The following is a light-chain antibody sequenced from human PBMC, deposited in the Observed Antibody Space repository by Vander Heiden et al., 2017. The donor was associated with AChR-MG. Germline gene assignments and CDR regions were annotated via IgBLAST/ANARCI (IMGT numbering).Light chain of an antibody. CDR3: QVWDNNSDHPV. V-gene: IGLV3-21*02. Sequence: SSVLTQSPSVSMAPGQTARITCGGNNIGGKSVHWYQQRPGQAPVLVVFDDRDRPSGIPERFSGSNSGNTATLTISGVEAGDEADYYCQVWDNNSDHPVFGGGTKLTVL. CDR1: NIGGKS. J-gene: IGLJ2*01. CDR2: DDR.